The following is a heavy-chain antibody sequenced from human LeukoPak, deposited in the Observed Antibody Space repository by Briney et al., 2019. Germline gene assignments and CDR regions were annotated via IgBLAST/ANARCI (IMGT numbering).Heavy chain of an antibody. D-gene: IGHD6-19*01. CDR2: ISDSGDDT. Sequence: GGSLRLSCTGSGFTFSNYVMSWVRQAPGKRLEWVSGISDSGDDTDYADSVKGRFTISRDNSKNTLFLQMNILRVEDTAVYYCVKVGGGGGWYWSPGGQGTLVTVSS. CDR1: GFTFSNYV. V-gene: IGHV3-23*01. J-gene: IGHJ5*02. CDR3: VKVGGGGGWYWSP.